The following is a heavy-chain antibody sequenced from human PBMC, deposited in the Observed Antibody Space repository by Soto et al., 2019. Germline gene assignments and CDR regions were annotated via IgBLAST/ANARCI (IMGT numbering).Heavy chain of an antibody. Sequence: GASVKVSCKASGYTFTSYYMHWVRHAPGQGLEWMGIINPSGGSTSYAQKFQGRVTMTRDTSTSTVYMELSGLRSEDTAVYYCARDPAEVIMAGHAFDIWGQGTMVT. D-gene: IGHD3-3*01. CDR2: INPSGGST. V-gene: IGHV1-46*01. CDR3: ARDPAEVIMAGHAFDI. J-gene: IGHJ3*02. CDR1: GYTFTSYY.